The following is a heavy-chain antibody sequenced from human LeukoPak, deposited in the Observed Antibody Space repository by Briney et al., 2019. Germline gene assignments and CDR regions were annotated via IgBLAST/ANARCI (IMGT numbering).Heavy chain of an antibody. D-gene: IGHD1-7*01. J-gene: IGHJ6*03. CDR1: GFIFSSYS. CDR3: ARNRFPITGTTNNYYYMDV. V-gene: IGHV3-48*04. Sequence: GGSLRLSCAASGFIFSSYSMNWVRQAPGKGLEWLSYISSSSTTIYYADSVKGRFTISRDNAKNSLYLQMNSLKAEDTAVYYCARNRFPITGTTNNYYYMDVWGKGTTVTVS. CDR2: ISSSSTTI.